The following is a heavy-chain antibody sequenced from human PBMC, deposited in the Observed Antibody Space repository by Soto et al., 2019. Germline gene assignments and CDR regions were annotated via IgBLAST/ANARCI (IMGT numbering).Heavy chain of an antibody. CDR3: ARDLLDIVVVPAAIPVGDWFDP. J-gene: IGHJ5*02. Sequence: ASVKVSCKASGYTFTGYYMHWVRQAPGQGLGWMGWISAYNGNTNYAQKLQGRVTMTTDTSTSTAYMELRSLRSDDTAVYYCARDLLDIVVVPAAIPVGDWFDPWGQGTLVTVSS. V-gene: IGHV1-18*01. CDR1: GYTFTGYY. D-gene: IGHD2-2*02. CDR2: ISAYNGNT.